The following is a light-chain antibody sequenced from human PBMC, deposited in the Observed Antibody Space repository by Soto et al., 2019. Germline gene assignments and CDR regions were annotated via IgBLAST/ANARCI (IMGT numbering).Light chain of an antibody. CDR2: GAS. CDR1: QSVSSSY. V-gene: IGKV3-20*01. Sequence: DIVLTQSPGPLSLSPGERATLSCRSSQSVSSSYLAWYQQKPGQAPRLIIYGASSRATGIPDRFTGSGSGTDCTLTISRLEPEDVAVFYCHQYGSSPQTLGQGTKVDIK. CDR3: HQYGSSPQT. J-gene: IGKJ1*01.